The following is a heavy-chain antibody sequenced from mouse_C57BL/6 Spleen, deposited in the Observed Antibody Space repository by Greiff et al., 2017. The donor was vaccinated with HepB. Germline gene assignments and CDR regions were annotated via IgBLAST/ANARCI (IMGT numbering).Heavy chain of an antibody. D-gene: IGHD1-1*01. Sequence: EVNVVESGGGLVKPGGSLKLSCAASGFTFSSYAMSWVRQTPEKRLEWVATISDGGSYTYYPDNVKGRFTISRDNAKNNLYLQMSHLKSEDTAMYYCARDLSTVVAVRGFAYWGQGTLVTVSA. J-gene: IGHJ3*01. CDR2: ISDGGSYT. V-gene: IGHV5-4*01. CDR1: GFTFSSYA. CDR3: ARDLSTVVAVRGFAY.